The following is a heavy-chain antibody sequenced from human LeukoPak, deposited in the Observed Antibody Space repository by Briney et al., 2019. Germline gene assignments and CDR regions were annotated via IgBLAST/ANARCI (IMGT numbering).Heavy chain of an antibody. CDR1: GFTFSSYA. CDR2: ISYDGSNK. CDR3: VRGKQWIQLWLPENDAFDI. Sequence: GGSLRLSCAASGFTFSSYAMHWVRQAPGKGLEWVAVISYDGSNKYYADSVKGRFTISRDNSKNTLYLQMNSLRAEDTAVYYCVRGKQWIQLWLPENDAFDIWGQGTMVTVSS. J-gene: IGHJ3*02. D-gene: IGHD5-18*01. V-gene: IGHV3-30*04.